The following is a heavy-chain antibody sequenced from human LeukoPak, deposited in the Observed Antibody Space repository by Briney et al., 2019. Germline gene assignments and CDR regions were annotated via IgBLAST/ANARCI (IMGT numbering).Heavy chain of an antibody. CDR2: IWSGGYIA. Sequence: GGSLRLSCAASGFTFSDYGMQWVRQAPGKGLECLSVIWSGGYIADYAEPVRGRFTISRDDSKSTVYLQMNGLRDEDTVVYYCARVLYFEKLSLYRPLDYWGQGTLVAVSS. V-gene: IGHV3-33*01. CDR1: GFTFSDYG. CDR3: ARVLYFEKLSLYRPLDY. J-gene: IGHJ4*02. D-gene: IGHD3-16*02.